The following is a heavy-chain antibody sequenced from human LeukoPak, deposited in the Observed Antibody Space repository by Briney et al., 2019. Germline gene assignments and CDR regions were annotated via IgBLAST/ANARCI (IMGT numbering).Heavy chain of an antibody. D-gene: IGHD1-26*01. CDR1: GYTFTGYY. Sequence: GASVKVSCKASGYTFTGYYMHWVRQAPGQGLEWMGWINPNSGGTNYAQKFQGRVTMTRDTSISTAYMELSRLRSDDTAVYYCARDSGSYVVDAFDIWGQGTMVTVSS. CDR2: INPNSGGT. V-gene: IGHV1-2*02. CDR3: ARDSGSYVVDAFDI. J-gene: IGHJ3*02.